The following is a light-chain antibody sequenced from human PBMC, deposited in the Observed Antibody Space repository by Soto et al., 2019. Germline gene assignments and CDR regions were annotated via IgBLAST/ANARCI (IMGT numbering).Light chain of an antibody. Sequence: LQMTQSRSPVSAVVGDGVTITCLASLSISTCLAWYQQKPGKAPNLLIYKAASLESGVPSRISGSGSGTAFTLTISRMQPDDFDPYYCQQYNMFSQWKFGQGTKVDIK. V-gene: IGKV1-5*03. CDR2: KAA. CDR3: QQYNMFSQWK. J-gene: IGKJ1*01. CDR1: LSISTC.